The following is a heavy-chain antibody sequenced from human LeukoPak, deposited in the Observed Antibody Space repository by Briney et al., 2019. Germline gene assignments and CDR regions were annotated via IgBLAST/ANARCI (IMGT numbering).Heavy chain of an antibody. CDR2: ISYDGSNK. CDR1: GFTFSSYA. Sequence: SGRSLRLSCAASGFTFSSYAMHWVRQAPGKGLEWVAVISYDGSNKYYADSVKGRFTISRDNSKNTLYLQMNSLRAEDTAVYYCARDNEMATPQGAFDIWGQGTMVTVSS. D-gene: IGHD5-24*01. V-gene: IGHV3-30-3*01. J-gene: IGHJ3*02. CDR3: ARDNEMATPQGAFDI.